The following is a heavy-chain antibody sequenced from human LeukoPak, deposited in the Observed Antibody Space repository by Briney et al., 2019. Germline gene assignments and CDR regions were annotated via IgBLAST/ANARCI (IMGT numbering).Heavy chain of an antibody. J-gene: IGHJ4*02. D-gene: IGHD6-13*01. CDR3: AKAGPDSSSWTRFDF. CDR1: GFTFSSYS. CDR2: ISDSGGTT. V-gene: IGHV3-23*01. Sequence: GGSLRLSCAASGFTFSSYSMNWVRQAPGKGLEWVSVISDSGGTTVYADSVKGRFTISRDNFKETLYLQMNSLRAEDTAVYYCAKAGPDSSSWTRFDFWGQGTLVTVSS.